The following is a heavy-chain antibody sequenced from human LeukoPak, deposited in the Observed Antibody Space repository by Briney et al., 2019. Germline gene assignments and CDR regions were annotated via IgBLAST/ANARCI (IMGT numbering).Heavy chain of an antibody. D-gene: IGHD6-13*01. V-gene: IGHV4-39*01. CDR2: LYYSGTT. CDR3: ARPPLGDSISSDY. CDR1: GGSITNRFYY. Sequence: PSETLSLTCSVSGGSITNRFYYWGWIRQSPGKGLEWIGSLYYSGTTYHNPSLQSRATISVDTSKNQFSLKVTSVAAADTAVYYCARPPLGDSISSDYWGQGTLVTVSS. J-gene: IGHJ4*02.